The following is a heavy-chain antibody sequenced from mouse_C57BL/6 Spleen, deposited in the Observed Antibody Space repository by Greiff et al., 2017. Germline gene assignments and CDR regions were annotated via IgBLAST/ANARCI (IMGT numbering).Heavy chain of an antibody. D-gene: IGHD2-4*01. Sequence: QVQLQQPGAELVRPGSSVKLSCKASGYTFTSYWMHWVKQRPIQGLEWIGNIDPSDSETHYNQKFKDKATLTVDKSSSTAYMQLSSLTSEDSAVYYCARGGARYYDYEGSYYAMDYWGQGTSVTVSS. CDR1: GYTFTSYW. CDR2: IDPSDSET. J-gene: IGHJ4*01. CDR3: ARGGARYYDYEGSYYAMDY. V-gene: IGHV1-52*01.